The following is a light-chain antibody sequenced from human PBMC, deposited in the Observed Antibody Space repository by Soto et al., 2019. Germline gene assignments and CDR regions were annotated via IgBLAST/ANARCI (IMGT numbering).Light chain of an antibody. Sequence: DVVMTQSPLSLPVTLGQPASISCRSSQSRVYSDGSTYLNWFQQRSGQSPRRXXYKVSNRDSGVPDRFSGSGSGANFTLNISRVEAEDVGVYDGMQGTHWPPTFGQGTRLEIK. J-gene: IGKJ5*01. V-gene: IGKV2-30*01. CDR1: QSRVYSDGSTY. CDR3: MQGTHWPPT. CDR2: KVS.